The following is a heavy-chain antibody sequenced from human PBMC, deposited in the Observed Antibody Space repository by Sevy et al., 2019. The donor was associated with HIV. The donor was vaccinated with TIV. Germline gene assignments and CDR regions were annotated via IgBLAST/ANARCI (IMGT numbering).Heavy chain of an antibody. CDR3: ARDGGCSSTSCLLYFDS. Sequence: GESLKISCAASVFTFSDYYMNWVRQAPGKGLEWVSSISGRSSYIHYADSVRGRFTISRDNAKNSLYLQMNSLRADDTAVYFCARDGGCSSTSCLLYFDSWGQGALVTVSS. J-gene: IGHJ4*02. D-gene: IGHD2-2*01. CDR1: VFTFSDYY. CDR2: ISGRSSYI. V-gene: IGHV3-21*06.